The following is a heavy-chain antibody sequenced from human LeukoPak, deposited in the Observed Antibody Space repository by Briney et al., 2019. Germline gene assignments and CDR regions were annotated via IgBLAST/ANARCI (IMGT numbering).Heavy chain of an antibody. CDR1: GFTFGSYG. V-gene: IGHV3-33*01. Sequence: GGSLRLSCAASGFTFGSYGMHWVRQAPGKGLEWVAVIWYGGSNKYYADSLKGRFTISRDNAKNSLYLQMNSLRAEDTAVYYCAREDSSSSGGDAFDIWGQGTMVTVSS. CDR3: AREDSSSSGGDAFDI. D-gene: IGHD6-6*01. CDR2: IWYGGSNK. J-gene: IGHJ3*02.